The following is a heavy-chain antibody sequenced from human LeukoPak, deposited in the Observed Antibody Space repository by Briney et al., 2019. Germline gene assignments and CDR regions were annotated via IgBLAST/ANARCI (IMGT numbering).Heavy chain of an antibody. V-gene: IGHV3-53*01. Sequence: PGGPLRLSCAASGFTVSSNYMSWVRQAPGKGLEWVSVIYSGGSTYYADSVKGRFTISRDNSKNTLYLQMNSLRAEDTAVYYCTTEDYGEKYYFDYWGQGTLVTVSS. D-gene: IGHD4-17*01. CDR3: TTEDYGEKYYFDY. CDR2: IYSGGST. J-gene: IGHJ4*02. CDR1: GFTVSSNY.